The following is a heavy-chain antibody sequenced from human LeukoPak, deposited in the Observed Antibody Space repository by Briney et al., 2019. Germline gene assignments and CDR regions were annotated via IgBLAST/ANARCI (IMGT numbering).Heavy chain of an antibody. CDR1: GFTFSSYS. J-gene: IGHJ4*02. Sequence: PGGSLRLSCAASGFTFSSYSMNWVRQAPGKGLEWVSSISSSSSYIYYADSVKGRFTISRDNAKNSLYLQMNSLRAEGTAVYYCARESQQLVHPDYWGQGTLVTVSS. CDR2: ISSSSSYI. V-gene: IGHV3-21*01. CDR3: ARESQQLVHPDY. D-gene: IGHD6-13*01.